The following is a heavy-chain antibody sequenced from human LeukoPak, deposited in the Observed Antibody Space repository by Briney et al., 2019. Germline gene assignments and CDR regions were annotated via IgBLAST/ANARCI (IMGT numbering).Heavy chain of an antibody. CDR2: IYYDGST. CDR3: ARRWSSDYGAALDY. V-gene: IGHV4-39*02. CDR1: GGSISSSSYH. Sequence: SETLSLTCTVSGGSISSSSYHWGWIRQSPGKGLEWIVSIYYDGSTYYNPSLKSRVTISVDTSKNHFSLKLSSVTAAHTAVYYCARRWSSDYGAALDYWGQGTPVTVSS. D-gene: IGHD4-17*01. J-gene: IGHJ4*02.